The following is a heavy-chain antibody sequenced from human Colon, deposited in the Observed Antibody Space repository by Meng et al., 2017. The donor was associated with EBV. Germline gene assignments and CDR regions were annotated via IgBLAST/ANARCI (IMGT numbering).Heavy chain of an antibody. CDR1: GGSLSSRNW. J-gene: IGHJ4*02. CDR3: ARVGAYCGGDCYHPR. Sequence: QVQLQASGPGLVKPSGTLSLTCAVSGGSLSSRNWWSWVRQPPWKGLEWIGEIYHSGSTNYNPSLKSRVTISVDESKNQFSLRLSSVTAADTAVYYCARVGAYCGGDCYHPRWGQGTLVTVSS. V-gene: IGHV4-4*02. D-gene: IGHD2-21*02. CDR2: IYHSGST.